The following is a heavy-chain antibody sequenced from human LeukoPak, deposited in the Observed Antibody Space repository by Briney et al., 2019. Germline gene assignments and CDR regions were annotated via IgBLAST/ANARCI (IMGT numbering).Heavy chain of an antibody. CDR3: ARAYCSSTSCYISPTPDAFDI. Sequence: RPGGSLRLSCAASGFTFSSYSMNWVRQAPGKGLEWVSSISSSSSYIYYADSVKGRFTISRDNAKNSLYLQMNSLRAEDTAVYYCARAYCSSTSCYISPTPDAFDIWGQGTMVTVSS. J-gene: IGHJ3*02. D-gene: IGHD2-2*02. CDR2: ISSSSSYI. V-gene: IGHV3-21*01. CDR1: GFTFSSYS.